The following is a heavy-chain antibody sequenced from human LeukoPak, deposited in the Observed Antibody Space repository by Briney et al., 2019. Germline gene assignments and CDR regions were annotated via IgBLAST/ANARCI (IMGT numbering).Heavy chain of an antibody. D-gene: IGHD6-19*01. CDR2: ISAYNGDT. CDR3: ARDPSNTSGWYIYFDY. V-gene: IGHV1-18*01. CDR1: GYTFNRHG. Sequence: ASVKVSCTASGYTFNRHGISWARQAPGQGLEWMGWISAYNGDTKYAQKFQGRVTLTIDTSTSTAYMELRSLRSDDTAMYYCARDPSNTSGWYIYFDYWGQGTLVTVSS. J-gene: IGHJ4*02.